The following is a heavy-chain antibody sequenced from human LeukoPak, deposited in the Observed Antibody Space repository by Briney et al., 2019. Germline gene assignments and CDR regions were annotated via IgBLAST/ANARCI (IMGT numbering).Heavy chain of an antibody. CDR2: IIPIFGTA. CDR3: ARESVSAGASDAFYI. CDR1: GGTFSSYA. D-gene: IGHD1-26*01. V-gene: IGHV1-69*05. J-gene: IGHJ3*02. Sequence: SVKVSCKASGGTFSSYAISWVRQAPGQGLEWMGGIIPIFGTANYAQKFQGRVTITTDESTSTAYMELSSLRSEDTAVYFCARESVSAGASDAFYIWGQGTMVTVSS.